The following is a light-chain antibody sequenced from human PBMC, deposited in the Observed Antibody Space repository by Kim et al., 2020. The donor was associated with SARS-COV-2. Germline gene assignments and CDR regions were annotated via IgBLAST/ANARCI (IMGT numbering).Light chain of an antibody. J-gene: IGKJ1*01. V-gene: IGKV1-27*01. CDR3: QKYNAAAWT. CDR1: HGITNS. Sequence: ASVGTRDTMTCRTSHGITNSIAWYEQKPENVPKVLIYGASALHSGVPSRFSGSGSGTDLTLTISSLQPEDVATYYCQKYNAAAWTFGQGTKVDIK. CDR2: GAS.